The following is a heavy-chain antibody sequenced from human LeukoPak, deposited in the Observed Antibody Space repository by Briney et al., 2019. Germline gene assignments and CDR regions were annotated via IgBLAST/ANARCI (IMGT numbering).Heavy chain of an antibody. V-gene: IGHV3-48*01. CDR3: ARVVPGVTGGDY. J-gene: IGHJ4*02. CDR1: GFSFSNYY. Sequence: GGSLRLSCASCGFSFSNYYMIWVRQAPGKGLECISYITPSSDIIHYADSVKGRFAVSRDNAKNLLYLQMNSLRVEDTALYYCARVVPGVTGGDYWGRGTLVSVSS. CDR2: ITPSSDII. D-gene: IGHD3-3*01.